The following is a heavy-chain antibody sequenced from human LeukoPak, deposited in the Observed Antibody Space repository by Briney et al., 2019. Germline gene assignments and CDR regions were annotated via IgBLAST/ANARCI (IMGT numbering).Heavy chain of an antibody. Sequence: GGSLRLSCAVSGFSISSYWMSWVRQAPGKGLECVANIKEDGSEIHYVDSVKGRFTLSRDNARNSLYLQMTSLRVEDTAVYFCARNGRVVGSGWSYFFFEYWGQGTRVTVSS. CDR2: IKEDGSEI. CDR3: ARNGRVVGSGWSYFFFEY. D-gene: IGHD6-19*01. J-gene: IGHJ4*02. CDR1: GFSISSYW. V-gene: IGHV3-7*01.